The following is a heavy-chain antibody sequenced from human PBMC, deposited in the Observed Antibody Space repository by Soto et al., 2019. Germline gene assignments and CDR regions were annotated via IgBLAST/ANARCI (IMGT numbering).Heavy chain of an antibody. V-gene: IGHV4-59*01. J-gene: IGHJ4*02. D-gene: IGHD3-3*01. CDR3: ARGGGSRFLEWLPFSN. CDR2: FYYSGST. CDR1: GGSISSYY. Sequence: SETLSLTCSVSGGSISSYYWSWIRQPPGKGLEWIGYFYYSGSTNYNPSLKSRVTISGDTSKNQFSLKLSSVTAADTAVYYCARGGGSRFLEWLPFSNWGQGTLVTVPS.